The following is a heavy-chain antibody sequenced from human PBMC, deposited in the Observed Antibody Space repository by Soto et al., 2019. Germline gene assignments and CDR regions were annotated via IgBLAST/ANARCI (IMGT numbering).Heavy chain of an antibody. V-gene: IGHV3-23*01. CDR1: GFTFSSYA. D-gene: IGHD3-10*01. Sequence: EVQLLESGGGLVQPGVSLRLSCAASGFTFSSYAMSWVRQAPGKGLEWVSAISGSGGSTYYGASGNSRFTISRDNSKTTLYLQLNSLRADDTAVYYCAKDHHDGSGSYFPFDYWGQGTLVTVAS. CDR3: AKDHHDGSGSYFPFDY. CDR2: ISGSGGST. J-gene: IGHJ4*02.